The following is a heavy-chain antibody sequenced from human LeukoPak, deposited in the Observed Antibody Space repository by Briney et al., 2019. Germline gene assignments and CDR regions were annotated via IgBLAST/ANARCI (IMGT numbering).Heavy chain of an antibody. V-gene: IGHV1-2*02. CDR1: GYTFTAYY. D-gene: IGHD2-2*01. CDR2: INPKTGDT. Sequence: ASVKVSCKASGYTFTAYYMHWVRQAPGQGLEWMGWINPKTGDTKYAQKFQGRVTLTGDTSFTTAYMELSRLISDDTALYYCARDIPLSRGCSGTSCYGWGLFDNWGQGTLVTVSS. J-gene: IGHJ4*02. CDR3: ARDIPLSRGCSGTSCYGWGLFDN.